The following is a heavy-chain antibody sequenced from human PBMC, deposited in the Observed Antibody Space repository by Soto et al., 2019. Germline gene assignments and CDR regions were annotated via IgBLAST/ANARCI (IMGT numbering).Heavy chain of an antibody. CDR2: IKSKTDGGTT. J-gene: IGHJ6*02. Sequence: GGSLRLSCAASGFTFSNAWMSWVRQAPGKGLEWVGRIKSKTDGGTTDYAAPVKGRFTISRDDSKNTLYLQMNSLKTEDTAVYYCTTGPGYDFWSGYYGGYYYYGMDVWGQGTTVTVSS. CDR1: GFTFSNAW. V-gene: IGHV3-15*01. D-gene: IGHD3-3*01. CDR3: TTGPGYDFWSGYYGGYYYYGMDV.